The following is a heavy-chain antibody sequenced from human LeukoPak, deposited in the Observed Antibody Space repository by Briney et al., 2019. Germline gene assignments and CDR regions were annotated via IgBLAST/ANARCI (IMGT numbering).Heavy chain of an antibody. J-gene: IGHJ4*02. CDR2: ISSSSSYI. Sequence: GGSLRLSCAASGFTFSSYAMNWVRQAPGKGLEWVSSISSSSSYIYYADSVKGRFTISRDNARNSLYLQMNSLRAEDTAVYYCARTGYGSGWRGAFDYWGQGTLVTVSS. D-gene: IGHD6-19*01. CDR3: ARTGYGSGWRGAFDY. CDR1: GFTFSSYA. V-gene: IGHV3-21*01.